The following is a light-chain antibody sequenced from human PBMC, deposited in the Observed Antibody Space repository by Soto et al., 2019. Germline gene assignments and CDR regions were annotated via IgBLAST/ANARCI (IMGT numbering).Light chain of an antibody. CDR3: QQYGYPQLT. J-gene: IGKJ4*01. CDR1: QSISSNY. CDR2: GAS. V-gene: IGKV3-20*01. Sequence: EILLTQSPGTLSLSPGETVTLSCRASQSISSNYVARFQHKPGQAPRLPIYGASSRAPGIPERFSGSGSGTDFCLTINRLEPEDSAVFYCQQYGYPQLTFGGGTKVESK.